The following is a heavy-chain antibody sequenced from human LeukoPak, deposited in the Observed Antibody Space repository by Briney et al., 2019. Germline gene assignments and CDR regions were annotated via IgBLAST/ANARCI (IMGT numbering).Heavy chain of an antibody. J-gene: IGHJ3*02. CDR1: GYTFTGYY. V-gene: IGHV1-2*02. D-gene: IGHD3-22*01. CDR2: INPNSGGT. Sequence: ASVKVSCKASGYTFTGYYMHWVRQAPGQGLEWMGWINPNSGGTNYAQKFQGRVTMTRDTSISTAYMELSRLRSDDTAVYYCATSSNYYDSSGYRSDAFDIWGQGTMVTVSS. CDR3: ATSSNYYDSSGYRSDAFDI.